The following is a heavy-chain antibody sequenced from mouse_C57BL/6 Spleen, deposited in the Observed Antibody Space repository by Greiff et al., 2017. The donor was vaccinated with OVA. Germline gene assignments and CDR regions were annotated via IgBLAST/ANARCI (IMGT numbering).Heavy chain of an antibody. CDR2: IYPGSGNT. D-gene: IGHD3-1*01. J-gene: IGHJ2*01. CDR3: AGGELGDY. CDR1: GYTFTDYY. V-gene: IGHV1-76*01. Sequence: VQLQQSGAELVRPGASVKLSCKASGYTFTDYYINWVKQRPGQGLEWIARIYPGSGNTYYNEKFKGKATLTVEKSSSTAYMQLSSLTSEDSAVSFCAGGELGDYWGQGTTLTVSS.